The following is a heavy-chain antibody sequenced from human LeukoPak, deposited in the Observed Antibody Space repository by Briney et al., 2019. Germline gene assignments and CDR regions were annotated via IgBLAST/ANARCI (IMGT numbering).Heavy chain of an antibody. CDR3: ARAGPIQYSYYGLDV. CDR2: ISSSDSSM. CDR1: GFSFSSYA. V-gene: IGHV3-48*03. D-gene: IGHD4-11*01. J-gene: IGHJ6*02. Sequence: GGSLRLSCAASGFSFSSYAMHWVRQAPGKGLEWVSYISSSDSSMYYADSVKGRFTISRDNAKNSLYLQLNSLRVEDTAVYYCARAGPIQYSYYGLDVWGQGTTVTVAS.